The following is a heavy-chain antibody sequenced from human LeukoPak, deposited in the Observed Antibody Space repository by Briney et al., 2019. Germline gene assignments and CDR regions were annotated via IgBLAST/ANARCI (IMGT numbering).Heavy chain of an antibody. D-gene: IGHD1-26*01. Sequence: PGGSLRLSCAASGFTFSTHAMTWVRQAPGKGLEWVSVIYSGGSTYYADSVKGRFTISRDNSKNTLYLQMNSLRAEDTAVYYCAREVGAADAFDIWGQGTMVTVSS. V-gene: IGHV3-53*01. J-gene: IGHJ3*02. CDR1: GFTFSTHA. CDR2: IYSGGST. CDR3: AREVGAADAFDI.